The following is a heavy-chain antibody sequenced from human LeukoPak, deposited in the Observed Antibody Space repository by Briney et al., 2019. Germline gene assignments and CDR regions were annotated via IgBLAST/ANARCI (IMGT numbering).Heavy chain of an antibody. D-gene: IGHD3-22*01. CDR2: ISAYNGNT. CDR3: AREVYDSSGYYDTYYFDY. CDR1: GYTFTSYG. V-gene: IGHV1-18*01. J-gene: IGHJ4*02. Sequence: GASVKVSCKASGYTFTSYGISWVRQAPGQGLEWMGWISAYNGNTNYAQKLQGRVTMTTDTSTSTAYMELRSLRSEDTAVYYCAREVYDSSGYYDTYYFDYWGQGTLVTVSS.